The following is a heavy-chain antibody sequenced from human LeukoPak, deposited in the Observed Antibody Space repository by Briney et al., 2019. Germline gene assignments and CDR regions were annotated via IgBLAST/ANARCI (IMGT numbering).Heavy chain of an antibody. CDR2: IYYSGST. D-gene: IGHD5/OR15-5a*01. Sequence: NTSETLSLTCAVSGGSISSGGYYWSWIRQPPGKGLEWIGYIYYSGSTNYNPSLKSRVTISVDTSKNQFSLKLSSVTAADTAVYYCARCLANWFDPWGQGTLVTVSS. J-gene: IGHJ5*02. CDR3: ARCLANWFDP. CDR1: GGSISSGGYY. V-gene: IGHV4-61*08.